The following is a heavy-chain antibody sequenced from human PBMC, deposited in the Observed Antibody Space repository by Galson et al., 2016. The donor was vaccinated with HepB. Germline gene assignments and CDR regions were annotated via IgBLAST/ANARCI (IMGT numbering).Heavy chain of an antibody. J-gene: IGHJ4*01. D-gene: IGHD5-18*01. CDR2: ISNDGSNK. CDR3: ARDGGAAWIQLWFDNWGHGTGLFTISEDNCGNNLYMQLGGRGVEDTAVYDCAREGGASWIQLWFDN. Sequence: SLRLSCAASGFRFGTYAMHWVQAPGKGLEWVAGISNDGSNKYYIGSAKGRFTISRDNFRNTLYLQLSSLRVDDTAVYYCARDGGAAWIQLWFDNWGHGTGLFTISEDNCGNNLYMQLGGRGVEDTAVYDCAREGGASWIQLWFDNGGHGTVVTVSS. V-gene: IGHV3-30*04. CDR1: GFRFGTYA.